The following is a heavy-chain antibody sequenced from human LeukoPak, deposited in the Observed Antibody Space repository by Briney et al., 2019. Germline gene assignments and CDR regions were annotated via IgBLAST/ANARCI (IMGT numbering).Heavy chain of an antibody. J-gene: IGHJ4*02. CDR3: ARDRTSRIVGATDY. D-gene: IGHD1-26*01. CDR1: GYTFTSYG. Sequence: ASVKVSCKASGYTFTSYGISWVRQAPGQGLEWMVWISAYNGNTNYAQKLQGRVTMTTDTSTSTAYMELRSLRSDDTAVYYCARDRTSRIVGATDYWGQGTLVTVSS. CDR2: ISAYNGNT. V-gene: IGHV1-18*01.